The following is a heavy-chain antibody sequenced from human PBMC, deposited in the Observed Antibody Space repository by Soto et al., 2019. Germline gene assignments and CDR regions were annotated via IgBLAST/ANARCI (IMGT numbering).Heavy chain of an antibody. V-gene: IGHV4-30-2*01. D-gene: IGHD3-22*01. CDR3: ARGGWYYYDSSGYYRNWYFDL. CDR2: IYHSGST. Sequence: QLQLQESGSGLVKPSQTLSLTCAVSGGSISSGGYSWSWLRQPPGKGLEWIGYIYHSGSTYYNPSLKSRVTISVDRSKNQFSLKLSSVTAADTAVYYCARGGWYYYDSSGYYRNWYFDLWGRGTLVTVSS. CDR1: GGSISSGGYS. J-gene: IGHJ2*01.